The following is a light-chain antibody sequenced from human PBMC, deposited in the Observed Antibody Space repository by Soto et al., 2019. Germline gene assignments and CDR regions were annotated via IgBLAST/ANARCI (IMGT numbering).Light chain of an antibody. J-gene: IGKJ1*01. CDR1: QTISSR. CDR3: QHYNSYSEA. CDR2: KAS. V-gene: IGKV1-5*03. Sequence: DIQMTHSPSSLSASVRDRVTITCRASQTISSRLAWYQQKPGKAPKLLIYKASTLKSGVPSRFSGSGSGTEFTLTISSLQPDDFATYYCQHYNSYSEAFGQGTKVHIK.